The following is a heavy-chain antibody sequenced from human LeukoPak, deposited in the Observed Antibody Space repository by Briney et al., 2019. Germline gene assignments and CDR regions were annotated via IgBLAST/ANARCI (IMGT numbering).Heavy chain of an antibody. Sequence: GGSLRLSCAASGFTFSSYWMSWVRQAPGKGLEWVANIKQDGSEKYYVDSVKGRFTISRDNAKNSLYLQMNSLTTEDTAVYYCVRGPGGSGAAGSPHYYFPMDVWGQGTTVTVSS. CDR3: VRGPGGSGAAGSPHYYFPMDV. CDR2: IKQDGSEK. D-gene: IGHD3-22*01. V-gene: IGHV3-7*03. CDR1: GFTFSSYW. J-gene: IGHJ6*02.